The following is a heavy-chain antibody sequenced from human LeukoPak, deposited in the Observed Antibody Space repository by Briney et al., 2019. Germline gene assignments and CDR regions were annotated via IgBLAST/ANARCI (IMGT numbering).Heavy chain of an antibody. CDR1: GYTFTSYG. V-gene: IGHV1-18*01. CDR2: ISAYNGNT. J-gene: IGHJ4*02. Sequence: ASVKVCFKASGYTFTSYGISWVRQPPGQGLEWMGWISAYNGNTNYAQKLQGRVTMTTDTSTSTAYMELRSLRSDDTAVYYCARARYRYYFDYWGQGTLVTVSS. CDR3: ARARYRYYFDY. D-gene: IGHD1-1*01.